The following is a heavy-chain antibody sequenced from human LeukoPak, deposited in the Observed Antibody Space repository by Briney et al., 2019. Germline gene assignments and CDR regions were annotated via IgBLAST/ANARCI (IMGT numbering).Heavy chain of an antibody. J-gene: IGHJ4*02. V-gene: IGHV4-34*01. CDR3: ARATSSSGGDY. CDR1: GGSFSGYY. CDR2: INHSGST. Sequence: SESLSLTCAVYGGSFSGYYWSWIRQPPGKGLEWIGEINHSGSTNYNPSLKSRVTISVDTSKNQFSLKLSSVTAADTAVNYCARATSSSGGDYWGQGTLVTVSS. D-gene: IGHD6-6*01.